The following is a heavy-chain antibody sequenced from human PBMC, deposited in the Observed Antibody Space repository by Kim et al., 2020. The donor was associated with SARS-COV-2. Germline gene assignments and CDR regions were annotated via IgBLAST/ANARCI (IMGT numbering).Heavy chain of an antibody. J-gene: IGHJ4*02. CDR3: ARDFFLTGTTRYFDY. V-gene: IGHV3-33*01. Sequence: GGSLRLSCAASGFTFSSYGMHWVRQAPGKGLEWVAVIWYDGSNKYYADSVKGRFTISRDNSKNTLYLQMNSLRAEDTAVYYCARDFFLTGTTRYFDYWGQGTLVTVSS. CDR1: GFTFSSYG. D-gene: IGHD1-7*01. CDR2: IWYDGSNK.